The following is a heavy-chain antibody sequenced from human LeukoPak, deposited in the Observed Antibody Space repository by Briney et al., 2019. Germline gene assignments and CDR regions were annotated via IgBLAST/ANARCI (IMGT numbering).Heavy chain of an antibody. CDR1: GFTFSSYE. CDR2: ISSSGSTI. J-gene: IGHJ4*02. D-gene: IGHD4-17*01. Sequence: GGSLRLSCAASGFTFSSYEMNWVRQAPGKGLEGVSYISSSGSTIYYADSVKGRFTISRDNAKDSLYLQMNSLRAEDTAVYYCARDLLVRTVTTVPYYFDYWGQGTLVTVSS. CDR3: ARDLLVRTVTTVPYYFDY. V-gene: IGHV3-48*03.